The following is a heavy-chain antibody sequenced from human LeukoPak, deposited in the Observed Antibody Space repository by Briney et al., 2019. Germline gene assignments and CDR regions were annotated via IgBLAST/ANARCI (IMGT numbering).Heavy chain of an antibody. CDR2: IRYDGSNK. V-gene: IGHV3-30*02. D-gene: IGHD6-13*01. Sequence: GGSLRLSCAASGFTFSSYGMHWVRKAPGKGLEWVAFIRYDGSNKYYADSVKGRLTISRDNSKNTLYLQMNSLRAEDTAVYYCAKDRPSYSSSGRLFDYWGQGTPVTVSS. CDR3: AKDRPSYSSSGRLFDY. J-gene: IGHJ4*02. CDR1: GFTFSSYG.